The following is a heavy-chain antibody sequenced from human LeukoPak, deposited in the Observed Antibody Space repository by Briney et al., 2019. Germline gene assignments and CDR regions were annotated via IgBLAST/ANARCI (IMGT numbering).Heavy chain of an antibody. Sequence: GRSLRLSCAASGFTFDDYAMHWVRHAPGKGLEWVSGISWNSGSIGYADSVKGRFTISRDNAKNSLYLQMNSLRAEDTALYYCAKDGCSGGSCYFDYWGQGTLVTVSS. J-gene: IGHJ4*02. CDR3: AKDGCSGGSCYFDY. CDR1: GFTFDDYA. V-gene: IGHV3-9*01. D-gene: IGHD2-15*01. CDR2: ISWNSGSI.